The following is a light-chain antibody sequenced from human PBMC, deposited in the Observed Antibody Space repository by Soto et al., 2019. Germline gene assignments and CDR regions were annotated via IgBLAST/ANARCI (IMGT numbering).Light chain of an antibody. Sequence: QSVLTQPASVSGSPGQSITICCTGTSSDVGGYNYVSWYQQHPGKAPKLMIYDVNNRPSGVSNRFSGSKSGNTASLTISGLQAEDEADYYCSSYTSSSTYVFGTGTNVTVL. CDR1: SSDVGGYNY. J-gene: IGLJ1*01. V-gene: IGLV2-14*01. CDR3: SSYTSSSTYV. CDR2: DVN.